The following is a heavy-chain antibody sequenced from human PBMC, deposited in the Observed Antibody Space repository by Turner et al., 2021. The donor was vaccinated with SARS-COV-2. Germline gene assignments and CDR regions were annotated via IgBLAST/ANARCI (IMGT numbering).Heavy chain of an antibody. CDR3: ARDVREYYYDSSGFDY. V-gene: IGHV3-21*01. J-gene: IGHJ4*02. Sequence: EVQLVESGGGLVKPGGSLRLSCAASGFTFSSYSMNWVRQAPGKGLEWVSSISSSSSYIYYADSVKSRFTISRENAKNSLYLQMNSLRAEDTAVYYCARDVREYYYDSSGFDYWGQGTLVTVSS. D-gene: IGHD3-22*01. CDR1: GFTFSSYS. CDR2: ISSSSSYI.